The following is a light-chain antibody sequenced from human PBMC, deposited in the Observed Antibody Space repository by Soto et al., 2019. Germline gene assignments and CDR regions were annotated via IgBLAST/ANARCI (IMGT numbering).Light chain of an antibody. CDR1: QSVNNN. CDR3: QQYNNWPYT. J-gene: IGKJ2*01. V-gene: IGKV3-15*01. CDR2: GAS. Sequence: IVLTQSPAPLSVSPGERATLSCRAGQSVNNNLAWYQQKPGQAPRLLIYGASTRAADIPARLSGDGSGTEFTLTISSLQSEDCAVYFCQQYNNWPYTFGQGTKLEI.